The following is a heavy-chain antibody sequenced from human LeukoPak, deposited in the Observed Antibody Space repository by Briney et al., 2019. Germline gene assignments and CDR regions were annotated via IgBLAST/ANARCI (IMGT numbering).Heavy chain of an antibody. CDR3: ARDSHYDILTGYLRYFDY. J-gene: IGHJ4*02. V-gene: IGHV3-21*01. D-gene: IGHD3-9*01. CDR1: GFTFSSYV. CDR2: ISSSSSYI. Sequence: GGSLRLSCAASGFTFSSYVINWVRQAPGKGLEWVSSISSSSSYIYYADSVKGRFTISRDNAKNSLYLQMNSLRAEDTAVYYCARDSHYDILTGYLRYFDYWGQGTLVTVSS.